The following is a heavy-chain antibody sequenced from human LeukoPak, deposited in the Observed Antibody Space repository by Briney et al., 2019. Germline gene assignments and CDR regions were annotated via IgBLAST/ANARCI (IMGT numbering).Heavy chain of an antibody. D-gene: IGHD6-13*01. J-gene: IGHJ4*02. CDR3: ARGRGYSSSWYNY. CDR2: ISSSSSYI. Sequence: GGSLRLSCTASGFTFSSYSMNWVRQAPGKGLEWVSSISSSSSYIYYADSVKGRFTISRGNAKNSLYLQMNSLRAEDTAVYYCARGRGYSSSWYNYWGQGTLVTVSS. CDR1: GFTFSSYS. V-gene: IGHV3-21*01.